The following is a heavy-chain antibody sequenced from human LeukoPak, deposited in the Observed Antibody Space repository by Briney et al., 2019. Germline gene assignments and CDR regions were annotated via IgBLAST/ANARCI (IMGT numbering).Heavy chain of an antibody. CDR3: ARGVLPGSSGRIWFDP. CDR2: ISYDGSNK. V-gene: IGHV3-30*19. D-gene: IGHD3-10*01. CDR1: GFTFSSYG. J-gene: IGHJ5*02. Sequence: PGGSLRLSCAASGFTFSSYGMHWVRQAPGKGLEWVAVISYDGSNKYYADSVKGRFTISRDNSKNTLYLQMNSLRAEDTAVYYCARGVLPGSSGRIWFDPWGQGTLVTVSS.